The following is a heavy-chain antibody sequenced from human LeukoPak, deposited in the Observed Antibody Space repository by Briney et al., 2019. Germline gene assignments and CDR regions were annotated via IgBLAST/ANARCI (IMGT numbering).Heavy chain of an antibody. D-gene: IGHD5-18*01. CDR3: AKDSGYTYGLSPYYFDC. J-gene: IGHJ4*02. CDR2: ITGSGVST. Sequence: QSGGSLRLSCAASGFTFSSYAMSWVRQAPGKGLEWVSAITGSGVSTHYADSVKGRFTISRDNSKDSLYLQMSSLRAEDTAVYYCAKDSGYTYGLSPYYFDCWGQGTLVTVSA. CDR1: GFTFSSYA. V-gene: IGHV3-23*01.